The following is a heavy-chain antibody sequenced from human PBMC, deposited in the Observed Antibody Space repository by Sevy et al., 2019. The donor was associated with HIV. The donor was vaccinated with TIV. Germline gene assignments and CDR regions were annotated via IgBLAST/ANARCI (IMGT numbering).Heavy chain of an antibody. Sequence: GWSLRLSCAASGFTFSSYAMHWVRQAPGKGLEWVAVISYDGSNKYYAHSVKGRFTISRDNSKNTLYLLMNSLRAEDTAVYYCARGLTRIAVTGTTDYWGQGTLVTVSS. J-gene: IGHJ4*02. CDR3: ARGLTRIAVTGTTDY. D-gene: IGHD6-19*01. V-gene: IGHV3-30*04. CDR1: GFTFSSYA. CDR2: ISYDGSNK.